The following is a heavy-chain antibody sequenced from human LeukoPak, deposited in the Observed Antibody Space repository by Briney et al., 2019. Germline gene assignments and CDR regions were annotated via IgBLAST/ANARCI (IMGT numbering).Heavy chain of an antibody. V-gene: IGHV6-1*01. CDR2: TYYRSKWYN. CDR3: ARDQPGYGSGSWFHFDY. J-gene: IGHJ4*02. CDR1: GDILSSNSAA. D-gene: IGHD3-10*01. Sequence: SHTLSLTCAISGDILSSNSAAWNWIRQSPSGGLEGLGRTYYRSKWYNDYAVSVKSRITITPDTSKNQFSLQLSSVTPEDTAVYYCARDQPGYGSGSWFHFDYWGQGTMVTVSS.